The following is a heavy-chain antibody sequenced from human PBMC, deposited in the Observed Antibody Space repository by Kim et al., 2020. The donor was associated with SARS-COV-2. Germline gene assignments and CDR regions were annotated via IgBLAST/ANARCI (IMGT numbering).Heavy chain of an antibody. CDR1: GFTFSSYS. J-gene: IGHJ6*02. CDR2: ISSSSSYI. Sequence: GGSLRLSCAASGFTFSSYSMNWVRQAPGKGLEWVSSISSSSSYIYYADSVKGRFTISRDNAKNSLYLQMNSLRAEDTAVYYCARGVTGIDYYYYGMDVWGQGTTVTVSS. V-gene: IGHV3-21*01. CDR3: ARGVTGIDYYYYGMDV. D-gene: IGHD1-20*01.